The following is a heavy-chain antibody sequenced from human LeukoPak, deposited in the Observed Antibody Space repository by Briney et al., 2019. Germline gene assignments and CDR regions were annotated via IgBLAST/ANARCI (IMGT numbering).Heavy chain of an antibody. V-gene: IGHV3-30*01. D-gene: IGHD5-18*01. CDR1: GFTFSSYA. J-gene: IGHJ4*02. CDR3: ARGYGYTYGFVDY. CDR2: ISYDGSNK. Sequence: GGSLRLSCDASGFTFSSYAMHWARQAPGKGLEWVAVISYDGSNKHSADSVKGRFTISRDNSKNTLYLQMNSLRAEDTAVYHCARGYGYTYGFVDYWGQGTLVTVSS.